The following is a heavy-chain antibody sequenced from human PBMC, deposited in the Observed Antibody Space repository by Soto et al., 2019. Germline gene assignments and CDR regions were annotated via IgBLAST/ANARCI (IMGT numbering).Heavy chain of an antibody. CDR2: INTDGSST. CDR1: GFYFSGDW. J-gene: IGHJ5*01. V-gene: IGHV3-74*01. D-gene: IGHD3-10*01. CDR3: VRAAARGDS. Sequence: EVQLVESGGGSVLPGGSLRLSCAASGFYFSGDWMHWVRQVPGGGLEWVSRINTDGSSTLYADYVKGRFTISRDNAKNTLYLQLRRLRADDTAVYYCVRAAARGDSWGQGTRVSGSS.